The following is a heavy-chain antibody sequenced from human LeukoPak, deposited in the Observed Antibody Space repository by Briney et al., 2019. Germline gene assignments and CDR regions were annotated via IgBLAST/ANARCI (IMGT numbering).Heavy chain of an antibody. CDR1: GGSISSYYW. CDR2: IYWNDDK. CDR3: AHSSLVGATKPFDY. D-gene: IGHD1-26*01. Sequence: TLSLTCTVSGGSISSYYWSWIRQPPGKALEWLALIYWNDDKRYSPSLKSRLTITKDTSKNQVVLTMTNMDPVDTATYYCAHSSLVGATKPFDYWGQGTLVTVSS. J-gene: IGHJ4*02. V-gene: IGHV2-5*01.